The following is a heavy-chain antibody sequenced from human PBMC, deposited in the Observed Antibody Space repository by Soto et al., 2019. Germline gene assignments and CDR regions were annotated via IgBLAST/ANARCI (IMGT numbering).Heavy chain of an antibody. CDR1: GFTFSTYS. D-gene: IGHD6-19*01. Sequence: GSLRLSCAGSGFTFSTYSMTWVRQAPGKGLEWVSYISNSGTTIYYADSVRGRFTISRDNVRGALYLQMNSPRAEDTAVYFCSGWYPRIYDAFHIWGQGTMVTVSS. CDR3: SGWYPRIYDAFHI. CDR2: ISNSGTTI. V-gene: IGHV3-48*01. J-gene: IGHJ3*02.